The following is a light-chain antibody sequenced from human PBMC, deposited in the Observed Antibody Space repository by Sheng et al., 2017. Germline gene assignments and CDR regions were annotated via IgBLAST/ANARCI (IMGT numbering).Light chain of an antibody. Sequence: QSVVTQPPSVSGAPGQRVTISCTGSSSNIGGGYDVHWYQQLPGTAPKLLIYENNKRPSGIPDRFSGSKSGTSATLGITGLQTGDEADYHCGTWDSSLSGGVFGGGTKLTVL. J-gene: IGLJ3*02. CDR2: ENN. V-gene: IGLV1-51*02. CDR3: GTWDSSLSGGV. CDR1: SSNIGGGYD.